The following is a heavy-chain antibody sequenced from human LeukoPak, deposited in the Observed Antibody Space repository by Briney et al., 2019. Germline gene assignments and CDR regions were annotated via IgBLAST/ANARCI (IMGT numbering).Heavy chain of an antibody. D-gene: IGHD3-10*01. J-gene: IGHJ4*02. CDR1: GYTFTNYY. Sequence: ASVKVSCKASGYTFTNYYIHWVRQAPAQGLDWMGTINPSVGTTRSAQGRVTLTRDTSTNTVYMELSTLRSEDTAVYYCARSVFPYYSGSGSPYNVDVRRNSCFDFWGQGTLVTVSS. CDR3: ARSVFPYYSGSGSPYNVDVRRNSCFDF. CDR2: INPSVGTT. V-gene: IGHV1-46*01.